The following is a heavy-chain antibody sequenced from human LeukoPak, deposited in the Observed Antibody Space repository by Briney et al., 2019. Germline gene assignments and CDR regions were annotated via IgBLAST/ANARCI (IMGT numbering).Heavy chain of an antibody. J-gene: IGHJ4*02. CDR3: AKEGRSLQTY. Sequence: GGSLRLSCAASGFTFSSYTMHWIRQAPGKGLEWVANIKEDGTETYYVDSVKGRFTISRDNAKNSLYLQMNSLRVEDTAVYYCAKEGRSLQTYWGQGTLVTVSS. CDR1: GFTFSSYT. CDR2: IKEDGTET. V-gene: IGHV3-7*03. D-gene: IGHD5-24*01.